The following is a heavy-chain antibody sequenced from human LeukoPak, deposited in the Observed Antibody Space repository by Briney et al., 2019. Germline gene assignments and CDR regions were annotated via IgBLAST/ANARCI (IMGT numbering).Heavy chain of an antibody. V-gene: IGHV4-59*01. D-gene: IGHD2-21*02. J-gene: IGHJ6*02. CDR3: ARMVVTAIPPYYYSGMDV. Sequence: SETLSLTCTVSGGFISNDNWNWIRQPPGKGLEWIGHINYSGSTNYNPSLQSRVTISVDTSKNQFSLNLSSVTAADTAVYYCARMVVTAIPPYYYSGMDVWGQGTTVTVSS. CDR2: INYSGST. CDR1: GGFISNDN.